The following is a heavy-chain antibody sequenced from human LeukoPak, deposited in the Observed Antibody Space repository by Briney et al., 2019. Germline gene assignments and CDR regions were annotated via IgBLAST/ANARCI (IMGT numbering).Heavy chain of an antibody. D-gene: IGHD6-19*01. CDR1: GFTFSTYA. J-gene: IGHJ4*02. V-gene: IGHV3-23*01. CDR3: ATDTGIVVSGTWGRFDY. CDR2: ISGSGDNT. Sequence: GGSLRLSCAASGFTFSTYAMSWVRQAPGKGLEWVSVISGSGDNTYYADPVKGRFTISRDNSKNTLYLQMNSLRAEDTAVYYCATDTGIVVSGTWGRFDYWGQGTLVTVSS.